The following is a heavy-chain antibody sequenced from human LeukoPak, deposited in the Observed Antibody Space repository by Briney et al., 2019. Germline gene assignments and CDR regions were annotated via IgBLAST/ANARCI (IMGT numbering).Heavy chain of an antibody. CDR2: IYYSGST. D-gene: IGHD3-3*01. J-gene: IGHJ6*03. CDR1: GGSISSYY. V-gene: IGHV4-59*06. Sequence: PSETLSLTCTVSGGSISSYYWSWIRQPPGKGLEWIGYIYYSGSTYYNPSLKSRVTISVDTSKNQFSLKLSSVTAADTAVYYCAKCITIFGVVKVEYYYYYMDVWGKGTTVTVSS. CDR3: AKCITIFGVVKVEYYYYYMDV.